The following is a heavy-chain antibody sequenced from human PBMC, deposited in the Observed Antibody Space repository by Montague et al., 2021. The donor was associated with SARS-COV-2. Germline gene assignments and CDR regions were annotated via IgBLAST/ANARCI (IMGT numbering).Heavy chain of an antibody. V-gene: IGHV4-59*08. CDR1: GGSISGYY. CDR3: ARHRGSGSSWFDS. CDR2: IYYSGGT. D-gene: IGHD6-13*01. Sequence: SETLSLTCSVSGGSISGYYWSWIRQPPGKGLGWIGYIYYSGGTNYNPSLKSRVTISVDTSKNQFSLKVRSVTAADTAVYYCARHRGSGSSWFDSWGQGALVTVSS. J-gene: IGHJ5*01.